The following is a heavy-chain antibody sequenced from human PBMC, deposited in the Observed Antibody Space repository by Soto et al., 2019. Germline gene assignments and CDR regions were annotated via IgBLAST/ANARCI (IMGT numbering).Heavy chain of an antibody. V-gene: IGHV1-69*13. CDR3: AINEGRDVSTFDY. J-gene: IGHJ4*02. CDR1: GGIFTRYD. CDR2: IIPIFGTA. Sequence: SVKVSCKASGGIFTRYDIRWVRQAPGQGLEWMGAIIPIFGTANYAQKFQGRVTITADATTSTAYMELSSLRSEDTAMYYCAINEGRDVSTFDYWGQGTLVTVSS. D-gene: IGHD3-10*02.